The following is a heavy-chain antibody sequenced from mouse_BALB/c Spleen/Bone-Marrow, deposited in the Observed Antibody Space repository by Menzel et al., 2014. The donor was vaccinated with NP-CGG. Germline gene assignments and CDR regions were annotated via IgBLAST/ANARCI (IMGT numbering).Heavy chain of an antibody. D-gene: IGHD2-14*01. CDR2: INSDGGST. Sequence: VQLQQSGGGLVQPGESLKLSCESNEYEFPSHDMSWVRKTPEKRLELVAAINSDGGSTYYPDTMERRFIISRDNTKKTLYLRMSSLRSEDTALYYCARHNYRYDDYAMDYWGQGTSVTVSS. V-gene: IGHV5-2*01. CDR3: ARHNYRYDDYAMDY. CDR1: EYEFPSHD. J-gene: IGHJ4*01.